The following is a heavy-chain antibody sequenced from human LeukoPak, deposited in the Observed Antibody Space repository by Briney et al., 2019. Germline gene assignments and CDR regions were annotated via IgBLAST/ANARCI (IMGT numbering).Heavy chain of an antibody. CDR2: IGGSGTYA. D-gene: IGHD4-17*01. Sequence: PGGSLRVSCVASGFNFPSYAMTWVRLTQGKGLEWVALIGGSGTYARYADSVRGRFTVSRDNSKDTLYLQMDSLRAEDTAFYYCGRDPNGDYVGAFEFWGRGTLVSVSS. J-gene: IGHJ3*01. V-gene: IGHV3-23*01. CDR3: GRDPNGDYVGAFEF. CDR1: GFNFPSYA.